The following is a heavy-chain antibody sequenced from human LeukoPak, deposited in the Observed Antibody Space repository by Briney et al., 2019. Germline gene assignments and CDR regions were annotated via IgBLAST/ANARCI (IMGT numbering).Heavy chain of an antibody. Sequence: GRSLRLSCAASGFTFSTYTMNWVRQAPGKGLEWVSSISSRSSYIFYAESLKGRFTISRDNAKNPLYLQMNSLGGEDTAVYYCAGEGYSYGHDYWGQGTLVTVSS. J-gene: IGHJ4*02. CDR3: AGEGYSYGHDY. V-gene: IGHV3-21*01. D-gene: IGHD5-18*01. CDR1: GFTFSTYT. CDR2: ISSRSSYI.